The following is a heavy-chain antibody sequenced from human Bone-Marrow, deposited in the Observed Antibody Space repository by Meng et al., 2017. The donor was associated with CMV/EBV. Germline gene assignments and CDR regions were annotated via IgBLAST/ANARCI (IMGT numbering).Heavy chain of an antibody. Sequence: ASVKVSCKASGYTFTAYYIHWVRQAPGQGLEWMGWINPDSGGTNYAQKFQDRVTMTRDTSIGTAYMELNRLRSDDTAFYYCARDRGSSYYSVYGMDVWGQGTTVTVSS. CDR2: INPDSGGT. D-gene: IGHD2-15*01. CDR3: ARDRGSSYYSVYGMDV. CDR1: GYTFTAYY. V-gene: IGHV1-2*02. J-gene: IGHJ6*02.